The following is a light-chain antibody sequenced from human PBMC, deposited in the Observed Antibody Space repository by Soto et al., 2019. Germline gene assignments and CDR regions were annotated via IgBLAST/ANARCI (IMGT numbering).Light chain of an antibody. CDR1: SSDVGGYNY. J-gene: IGLJ1*01. V-gene: IGLV2-14*01. Sequence: QSALTQPASVSGSPGQSITISCTGTSSDVGGYNYVAWYQQHPGKAPKLMIYVVSNRPSGVSNRFSGSKSGNTASLTISGRQAEDEADYYCVSYTSSSTDVFGTGTKLTVL. CDR3: VSYTSSSTDV. CDR2: VVS.